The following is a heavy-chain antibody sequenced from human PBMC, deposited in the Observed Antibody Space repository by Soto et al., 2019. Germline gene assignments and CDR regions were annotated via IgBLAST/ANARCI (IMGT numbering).Heavy chain of an antibody. D-gene: IGHD7-27*01. Sequence: SETLSLTCFVSGDSVTSGSYYWTWLRQPPGKGLEWIGYISYTGRTKYNPSLQSRVTISVDTSKNDFSLNLSSVTAADTAVYFCAREWGLLPYYVMNVWGHGTAVTVSS. CDR1: GDSVTSGSYY. CDR3: AREWGLLPYYVMNV. J-gene: IGHJ6*02. V-gene: IGHV4-61*03. CDR2: ISYTGRT.